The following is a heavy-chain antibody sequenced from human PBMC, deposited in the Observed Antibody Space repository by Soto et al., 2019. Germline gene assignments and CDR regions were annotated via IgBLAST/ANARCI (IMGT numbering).Heavy chain of an antibody. V-gene: IGHV1-18*01. CDR2: ISAYNGNT. CDR3: ARDPTGYCSSASCYPLDY. CDR1: GYTFTSYG. J-gene: IGHJ4*02. Sequence: ASVKVSCKASGYTFTSYGISWVRQAPGQGLEWMGWISAYNGNTNYAQKLQGRVTMTTDTSTSTAYMELRSLRSDDTAVYYCARDPTGYCSSASCYPLDYWGQGTLVTVSS. D-gene: IGHD2-2*01.